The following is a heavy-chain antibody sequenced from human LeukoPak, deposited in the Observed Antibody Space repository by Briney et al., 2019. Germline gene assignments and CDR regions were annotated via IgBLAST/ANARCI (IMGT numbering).Heavy chain of an antibody. CDR3: ARGGPTRDFWSGSYDRDAFDI. V-gene: IGHV1-18*01. Sequence: ASVKVSCKASGYTFTSYGISWVRQAPGQGLEWMGWISAYNGNTNYAQKVQGRVTMTTDTSTSTAYMELRSLRSDDTAVYYCARGGPTRDFWSGSYDRDAFDIWAKGQWSPSLQ. CDR1: GYTFTSYG. D-gene: IGHD3-3*01. CDR2: ISAYNGNT. J-gene: IGHJ3*02.